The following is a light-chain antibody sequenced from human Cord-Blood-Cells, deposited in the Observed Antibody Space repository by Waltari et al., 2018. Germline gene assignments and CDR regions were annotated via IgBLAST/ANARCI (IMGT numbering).Light chain of an antibody. CDR2: DVS. V-gene: IGLV2-14*01. CDR1: SSDVGGSNY. J-gene: IGLJ2*01. Sequence: QSALTQPASVSGSPGPSSTISCPGTSSDVGGSNYVPWYQQSPGKAPKLMIYDVSKRPSGVSNRFSGSKSGNTASLTISGLQAEDEADYYCSSYTSSSTLVFGGGTKLPVL. CDR3: SSYTSSSTLV.